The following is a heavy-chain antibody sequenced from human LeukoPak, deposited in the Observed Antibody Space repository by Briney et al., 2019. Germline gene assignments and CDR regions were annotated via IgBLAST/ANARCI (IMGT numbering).Heavy chain of an antibody. CDR1: GGSISSYY. D-gene: IGHD6-13*01. CDR3: ARQYSSSWYSYNWFDP. Sequence: SETLSLTCTVSGGSISSYYWSWIRQPPGKGLEWIGYIYYSGSTNYNPSLKSRVTISVDTSKNQFSLKLSSVTAADTAVYYCARQYSSSWYSYNWFDPWGQGTLVTVSS. V-gene: IGHV4-59*01. CDR2: IYYSGST. J-gene: IGHJ5*02.